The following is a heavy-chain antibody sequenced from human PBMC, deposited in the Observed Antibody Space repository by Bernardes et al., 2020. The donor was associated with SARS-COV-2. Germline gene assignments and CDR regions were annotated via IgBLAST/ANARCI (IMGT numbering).Heavy chain of an antibody. Sequence: SETLSLTCTVSGGSISSYYWSWIRQPPGKGLEWIGYIYYSGSTNYNPSLKSRVTISVDTSKNQSSLKLSSVTAADTAVYYCARARGGIYYYYGMDVWGQGTTVTVSS. V-gene: IGHV4-59*08. J-gene: IGHJ6*02. D-gene: IGHD3-16*01. CDR3: ARARGGIYYYYGMDV. CDR1: GGSISSYY. CDR2: IYYSGST.